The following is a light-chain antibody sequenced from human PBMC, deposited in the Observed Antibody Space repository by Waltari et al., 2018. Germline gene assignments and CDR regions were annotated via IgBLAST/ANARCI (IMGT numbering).Light chain of an antibody. CDR2: GAS. CDR1: QSVSSSY. CDR3: QQYGSSSLT. J-gene: IGKJ4*01. Sequence: EIVLTQSPGTLSLSPGERATLSCRASQSVSSSYLAWYQQKPGQAPRLLIYGASSRATGITDRFSGSGSGTDFTLTISRLEPEDFAVYYCQQYGSSSLTFGGGTKVEIK. V-gene: IGKV3-20*01.